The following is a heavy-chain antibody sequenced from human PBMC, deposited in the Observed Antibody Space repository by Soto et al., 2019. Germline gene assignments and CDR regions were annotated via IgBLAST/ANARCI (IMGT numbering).Heavy chain of an antibody. CDR2: IIPILGIA. CDR1: GGTFSSYT. V-gene: IGHV1-69*02. CDR3: ARGRKTSSGYYYYYYGMDV. J-gene: IGHJ6*02. D-gene: IGHD3-22*01. Sequence: QVQLVQSGAEVKKPGSSVKVSCKASGGTFSSYTISWVRQAPGQGLEWMGRIIPILGIANYAQKFQGRVTITAAKSKSTASMELSSLRSEGTAVYYCARGRKTSSGYYYYYYGMDVWGRGTTVTVSS.